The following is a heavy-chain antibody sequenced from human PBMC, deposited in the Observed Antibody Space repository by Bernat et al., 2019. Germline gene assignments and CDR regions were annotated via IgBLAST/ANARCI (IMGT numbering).Heavy chain of an antibody. CDR1: GFIFSSYA. J-gene: IGHJ6*03. Sequence: QVQLVESGGGVVQPGRSLRLSCAASGFIFSSYAIHWVRQAPGKGLEWVTVISYDGSNKYYADSVKGRFTISRDNSKNTLYLQMNSLRAEDTAMYDCARAHSGGHYYYMDVWGKGTTVTVSS. CDR2: ISYDGSNK. D-gene: IGHD3-10*01. CDR3: ARAHSGGHYYYMDV. V-gene: IGHV3-30*07.